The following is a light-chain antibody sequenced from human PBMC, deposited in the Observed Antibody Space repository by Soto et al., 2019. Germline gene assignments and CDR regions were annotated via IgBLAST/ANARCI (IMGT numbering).Light chain of an antibody. CDR2: DAS. J-gene: IGKJ2*01. V-gene: IGKV1-5*01. CDR1: QSISSW. Sequence: DIQMTQSPSTLSASVGDRVTITCRASQSISSWLAWYQQKPWKAPKLLIYDASSLESGVPSRFSGSGSGTEFTLTISSLKPDDFATYYCQQYNSYSKTFSQGTKMEIK. CDR3: QQYNSYSKT.